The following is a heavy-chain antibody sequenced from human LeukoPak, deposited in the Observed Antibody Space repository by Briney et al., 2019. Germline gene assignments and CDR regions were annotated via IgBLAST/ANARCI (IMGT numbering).Heavy chain of an antibody. D-gene: IGHD4-17*01. CDR2: IYSGGST. CDR1: GFTVSSNY. J-gene: IGHJ5*02. CDR3: ARETTVTTGNWFDP. V-gene: IGHV3-53*01. Sequence: GGSLRLSCAASGFTVSSNYMSWVRQAPGKGLEWVSVIYSGGSTYYADSVKGRFTISRDNSKNTLYLQMNSLRAEDTAVYYCARETTVTTGNWFDPWGQGTLVTVSS.